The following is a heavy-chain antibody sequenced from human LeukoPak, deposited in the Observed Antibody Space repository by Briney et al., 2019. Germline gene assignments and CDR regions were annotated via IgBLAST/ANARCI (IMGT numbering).Heavy chain of an antibody. D-gene: IGHD4-17*01. CDR1: GFTFSSYG. CDR2: ISYDGSYK. V-gene: IGHV3-30*18. J-gene: IGHJ4*02. CDR3: AKVGDYGDYALDY. Sequence: PGRSLRLSCAASGFTFSSYGMHWVRQAPGKGLEWVAVISYDGSYKYYADSVKGRFTISRDNSKNTPYLQMNSLRAEDTAVYYCAKVGDYGDYALDYWGQGTLVTVSS.